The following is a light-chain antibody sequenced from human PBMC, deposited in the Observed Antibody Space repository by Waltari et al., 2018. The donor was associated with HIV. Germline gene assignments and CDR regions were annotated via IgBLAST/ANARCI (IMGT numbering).Light chain of an antibody. CDR2: WAS. Sequence: DIVMTQSPDSLAVSLGARATINCKSSQSVLYSSNNKNYLAWYQQKPGQPPKLLIYWASARESGVPGRFSGSGSGTDCTLSISRLQAEDVAVYYCQQYYTTPLTFGGGTKVEIK. J-gene: IGKJ4*01. CDR1: QSVLYSSNNKNY. CDR3: QQYYTTPLT. V-gene: IGKV4-1*01.